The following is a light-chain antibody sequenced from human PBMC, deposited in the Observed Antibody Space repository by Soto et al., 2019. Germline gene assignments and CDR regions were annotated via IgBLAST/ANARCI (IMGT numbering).Light chain of an antibody. J-gene: IGLJ3*02. CDR1: SSDIANYNY. CDR2: EVS. CDR3: SSYSSSSTLGV. Sequence: QSALTQPASVSGSPGQSITISCTGTSSDIANYNYVSWYQQHPGKAPKLFIYEVSNRPSGVSNRFSGSKSGNTASLTISGLQAEDEADYYCSSYSSSSTLGVFGGGTQLTVL. V-gene: IGLV2-14*01.